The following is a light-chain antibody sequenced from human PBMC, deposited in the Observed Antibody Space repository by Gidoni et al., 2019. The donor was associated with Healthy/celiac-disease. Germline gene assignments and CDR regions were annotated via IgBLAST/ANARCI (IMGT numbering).Light chain of an antibody. CDR1: QSVSSSY. V-gene: IGKV3-20*01. J-gene: IGKJ4*01. Sequence: EIVLSQSPGPLSLSPGERATLSCRASQSVSSSYLAWYQQKPGQAPRLLIYGASSRATGIPDRFSGSGSGTDFTLTISRLEPEDFAVYYCQQYGSSPTFXGXTKVEIK. CDR2: GAS. CDR3: QQYGSSPT.